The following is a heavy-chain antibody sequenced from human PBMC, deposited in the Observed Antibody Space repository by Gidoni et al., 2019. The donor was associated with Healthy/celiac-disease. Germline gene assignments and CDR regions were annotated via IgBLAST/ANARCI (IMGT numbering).Heavy chain of an antibody. CDR2: INHSGST. CDR1: GRSFSGYY. CDR3: ASQAAAGYFDY. Sequence: QVQLQPWGAGLLKPSAPLSTTCAVYGRSFSGYYWSWIRQHPGKGLEWIGEINHSGSTNYNPSLKSRVTISVDTSKNQFSLKLSSVTAADKSVYYCASQAAAGYFDYWGQGTLVTVSS. D-gene: IGHD6-13*01. V-gene: IGHV4-34*01. J-gene: IGHJ4*02.